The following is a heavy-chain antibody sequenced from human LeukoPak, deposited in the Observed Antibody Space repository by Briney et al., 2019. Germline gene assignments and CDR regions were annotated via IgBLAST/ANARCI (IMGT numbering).Heavy chain of an antibody. J-gene: IGHJ4*02. Sequence: PGRSLRLSCAASGFTFSNYAMHWVRQAPGKGLEWVAVISYDGSNKYYADSVKGRFTISRDNAKNSLYLQMNSLRAEDTAVYYCARHYYDILTGYLEIDYWGQGTLVTVSS. CDR1: GFTFSNYA. D-gene: IGHD3-9*01. CDR2: ISYDGSNK. CDR3: ARHYYDILTGYLEIDY. V-gene: IGHV3-30-3*01.